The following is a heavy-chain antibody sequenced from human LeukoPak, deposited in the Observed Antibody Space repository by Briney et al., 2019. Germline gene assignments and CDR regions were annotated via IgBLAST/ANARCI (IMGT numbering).Heavy chain of an antibody. Sequence: GASVKVSCKASGYIFTSYAMHWVRQAPGQRLEWMGWINAGNGNTKYSQEFQGRVTITRDTSASTAYMELSRLRSEDMAVYYCARDHYDSSGYIIFDYWGQGTLVTVSS. V-gene: IGHV1-3*03. CDR3: ARDHYDSSGYIIFDY. CDR2: INAGNGNT. CDR1: GYIFTSYA. D-gene: IGHD3-22*01. J-gene: IGHJ4*02.